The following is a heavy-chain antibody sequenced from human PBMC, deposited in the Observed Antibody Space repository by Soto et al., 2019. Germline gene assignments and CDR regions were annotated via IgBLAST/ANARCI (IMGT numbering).Heavy chain of an antibody. V-gene: IGHV3-74*01. CDR2: IIGDCSST. Sequence: VQLVESGGSLVQPGGSLRLSCAASGFTFSSYWIHWVRQAPGQRLVWVAHIIGDCSSTSYANAVKGRFNISRDNAKNTLYLQMNSMRAADKSVYYCSRGGNWFDPWGEGTLVTVSS. CDR1: GFTFSSYW. CDR3: SRGGNWFDP. J-gene: IGHJ5*02.